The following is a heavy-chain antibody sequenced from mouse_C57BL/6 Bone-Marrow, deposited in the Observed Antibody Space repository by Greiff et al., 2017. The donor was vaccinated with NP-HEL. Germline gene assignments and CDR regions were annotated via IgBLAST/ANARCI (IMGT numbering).Heavy chain of an antibody. CDR1: GYTFTSYW. Sequence: VQLQQPGAELVRPGSSVKLSCKASGYTFTSYWMDWVEQRPGQGLEWIGNIYPSDSETHYNQKFKDKATLTVDKSSSTAYMQLSSLTSEDSAVYYCARKGNWAPDYWGQGTTLTVSS. D-gene: IGHD4-1*01. CDR3: ARKGNWAPDY. V-gene: IGHV1-61*01. J-gene: IGHJ2*01. CDR2: IYPSDSET.